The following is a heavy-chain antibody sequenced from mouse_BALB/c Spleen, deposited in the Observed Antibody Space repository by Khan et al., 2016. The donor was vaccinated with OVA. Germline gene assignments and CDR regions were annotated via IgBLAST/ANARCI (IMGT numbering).Heavy chain of an antibody. CDR3: ARHNYGPFAF. V-gene: IGHV5-9-3*01. Sequence: VQLKESGGGLVKPGGSLKLSCAASGFTFSTYAMSWVRQTPEKRLEWVATISSVSTYTYYPDSVKGRFTISRDNAKNTLYLQMSSLRSEDTVMYYCARHNYGPFAFWGRGTLVTVSA. D-gene: IGHD1-1*01. CDR2: ISSVSTYT. J-gene: IGHJ3*01. CDR1: GFTFSTYA.